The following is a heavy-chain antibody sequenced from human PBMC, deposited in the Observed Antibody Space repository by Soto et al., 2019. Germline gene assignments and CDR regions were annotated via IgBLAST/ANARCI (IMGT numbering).Heavy chain of an antibody. CDR1: GFTVSSNY. D-gene: IGHD3-22*01. Sequence: GGSLRLSCAASGFTVSSNYMSWVRQAPGKGLEWVSVIYSGGSTYYADSVKGRFTISRDNSKNTLYLQMNSLRAEDTAVYYCAREEHDSSGYYYMKGYYFEDWGQGTQVTVSS. J-gene: IGHJ4*02. CDR3: AREEHDSSGYYYMKGYYFED. CDR2: IYSGGST. V-gene: IGHV3-66*01.